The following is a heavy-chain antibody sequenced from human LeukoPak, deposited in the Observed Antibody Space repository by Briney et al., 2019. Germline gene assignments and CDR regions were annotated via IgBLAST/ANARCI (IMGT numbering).Heavy chain of an antibody. CDR2: IYHSGST. CDR1: GYSISSGYY. CDR3: ARQALRFLEWFQGPYFDY. V-gene: IGHV4-38-2*01. Sequence: SETLSLTCAVSGYSISSGYYWGWIRPPPGKGLEWIGSIYHSGSTYYNPSLKSRVTISVDTSKNQFSLKLSSVTAADTAVYYCARQALRFLEWFQGPYFDYWGQGTLVTVSS. D-gene: IGHD3-3*01. J-gene: IGHJ4*02.